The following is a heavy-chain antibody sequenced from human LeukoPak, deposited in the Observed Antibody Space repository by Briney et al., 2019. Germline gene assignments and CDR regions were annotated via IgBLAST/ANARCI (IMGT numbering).Heavy chain of an antibody. D-gene: IGHD2-2*01. V-gene: IGHV4-39*01. CDR2: LYYSGWST. J-gene: IGHJ4*02. Sequence: SETLSLTCTVSGGSISSSYSYWGWVRQPPGKGLGWIGSLYYSGWSTYYNPSLKSRVTISVDTSKNQFSLKLNSVTAADTAVYYCARLGCSSASCYPGNWGQGTLVTVSS. CDR1: GGSISSSYSY. CDR3: ARLGCSSASCYPGN.